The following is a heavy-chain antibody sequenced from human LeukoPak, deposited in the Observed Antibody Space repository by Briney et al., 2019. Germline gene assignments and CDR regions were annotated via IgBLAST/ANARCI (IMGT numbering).Heavy chain of an antibody. CDR3: ARLWARCSSTSCYSNPYYFDY. V-gene: IGHV4-39*01. CDR2: IFYSGST. D-gene: IGHD2-2*01. J-gene: IGHJ4*02. Sequence: SETLSLTCTVSGGTISNNSYYWGWLRQPPGKGLEWIGCIFYSGSTYNNPSLKSQVTISVDTSKNHFSLKLSSVTAADTAVYYCARLWARCSSTSCYSNPYYFDYWGQGTLVSVSS. CDR1: GGTISNNSYY.